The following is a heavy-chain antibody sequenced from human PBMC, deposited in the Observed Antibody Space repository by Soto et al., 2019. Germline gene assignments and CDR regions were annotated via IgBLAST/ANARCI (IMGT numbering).Heavy chain of an antibody. V-gene: IGHV1-69*06. CDR2: IIPIFGTA. D-gene: IGHD3-9*01. CDR1: GDTFSSYA. J-gene: IGHJ3*02. Sequence: QVQLVQSGAEVKKPGSSVKVSCKASGDTFSSYAISWVRQAPGQGLEWMGGIIPIFGTANYAQKFQGRVTITADKYTSTAYMELSSLRSEDTAVYYCARDREGYFDWLATRHDAFDIWGQGTMVTVSS. CDR3: ARDREGYFDWLATRHDAFDI.